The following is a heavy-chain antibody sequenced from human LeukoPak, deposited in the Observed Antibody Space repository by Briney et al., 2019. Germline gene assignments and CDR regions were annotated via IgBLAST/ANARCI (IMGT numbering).Heavy chain of an antibody. D-gene: IGHD3-22*01. CDR3: AREGVYESSGYSYGGSGYYGMDV. CDR1: GFTFSSNS. V-gene: IGHV3-21*01. Sequence: PGGSLRLSCGASGFTFSSNSMNWVRQAPGKGLEWVSSISGTNNYVYYADSVKGRFTISRDNAKNSLYLQMNSLRAEDTAVYYYAREGVYESSGYSYGGSGYYGMDVWGQGTTVTVSS. J-gene: IGHJ6*02. CDR2: ISGTNNYV.